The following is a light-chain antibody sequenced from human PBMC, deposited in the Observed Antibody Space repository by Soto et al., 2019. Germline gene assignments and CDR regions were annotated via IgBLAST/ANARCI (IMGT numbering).Light chain of an antibody. J-gene: IGKJ4*02. Sequence: EIVMTQSPATLSVSPGERATLSCRASQSVSSNLAWYQQKPGQAPRLLIYGASTRATGIPARFSGSGSGTEFTLTISXXQSEDFAVYYCQQYNNWPPLTFGGGTKVDIK. CDR2: GAS. CDR3: QQYNNWPPLT. CDR1: QSVSSN. V-gene: IGKV3-15*01.